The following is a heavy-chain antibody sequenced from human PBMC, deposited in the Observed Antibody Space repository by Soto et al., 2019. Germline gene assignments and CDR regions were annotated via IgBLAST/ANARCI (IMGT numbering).Heavy chain of an antibody. Sequence: ASVKVSCKASGYTFTSYGISWVRQAPGQGLEWMGWISAYNGNTNYAQKLQGRVTMTTDTSTSTAYMELRSLRSDDTAVYYCARDEALYYDILTGKYYFDYWGQGTLVTVSS. V-gene: IGHV1-18*04. CDR3: ARDEALYYDILTGKYYFDY. J-gene: IGHJ4*02. CDR1: GYTFTSYG. CDR2: ISAYNGNT. D-gene: IGHD3-9*01.